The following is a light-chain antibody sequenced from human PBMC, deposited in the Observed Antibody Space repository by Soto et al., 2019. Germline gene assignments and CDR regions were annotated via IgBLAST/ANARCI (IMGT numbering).Light chain of an antibody. Sequence: QSALTQPASVSGSPGQSLTISCTGTSSDVGGYNYVSWYQQLPDKAPKLMIYEVNNRPSGVSNRFSGSKSGNTASLTISGLQAEDEADYYCSSYTGSGTLDVFGTGTKVTVL. V-gene: IGLV2-14*03. CDR2: EVN. J-gene: IGLJ1*01. CDR1: SSDVGGYNY. CDR3: SSYTGSGTLDV.